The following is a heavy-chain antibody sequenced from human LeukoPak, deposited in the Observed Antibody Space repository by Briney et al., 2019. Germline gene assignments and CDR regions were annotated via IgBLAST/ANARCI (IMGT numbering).Heavy chain of an antibody. Sequence: PGRSLRLSCAASGFTFSSYGMHWVRQAPGKGLEWVAVIWYDGSKKYYADSVKGRFTISRDNSKNTLYLQMNSLKTEDTAVYYCTTDWWAKTSYYDSSGYYPDYWGQGTLVTVSS. V-gene: IGHV3-33*01. CDR1: GFTFSSYG. CDR3: TTDWWAKTSYYDSSGYYPDY. CDR2: IWYDGSKK. D-gene: IGHD3-22*01. J-gene: IGHJ4*02.